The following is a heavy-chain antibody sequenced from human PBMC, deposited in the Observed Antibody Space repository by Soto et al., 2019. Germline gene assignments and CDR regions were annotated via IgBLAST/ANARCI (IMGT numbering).Heavy chain of an antibody. V-gene: IGHV1-69*01. Sequence: QVQLVQSGAEVKKPGSSVKVSCKASGGTFSSYALNWVRQAPGQGLEWMGVFIPMFGTTNYAQNFQGRLTITADESTDRAYMEMSSLRSEDTAVYYCARVTLTVGDTPYTKHYYGMDVWGQGTPVTVSS. J-gene: IGHJ6*02. CDR3: ARVTLTVGDTPYTKHYYGMDV. D-gene: IGHD1-26*01. CDR1: GGTFSSYA. CDR2: FIPMFGTT.